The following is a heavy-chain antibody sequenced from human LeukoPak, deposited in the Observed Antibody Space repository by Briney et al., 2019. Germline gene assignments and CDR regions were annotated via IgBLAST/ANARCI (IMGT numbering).Heavy chain of an antibody. V-gene: IGHV3-15*01. CDR3: TTDGPLLEWLLRSPYFDY. CDR2: IKRKTDGGTA. J-gene: IGHJ4*02. CDR1: GFTFSSAW. D-gene: IGHD3-3*01. Sequence: GGSLRLSCAASGFTFSSAWMSWVRQAPGKGLEWVGRIKRKTDGGTADYAAPVKGRFTISRDDSKNTLYLQMNSLKTEDTAVYYCTTDGPLLEWLLRSPYFDYWGQGSLVTVSS.